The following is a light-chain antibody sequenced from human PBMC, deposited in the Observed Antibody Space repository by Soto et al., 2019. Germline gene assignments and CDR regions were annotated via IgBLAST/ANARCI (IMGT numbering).Light chain of an antibody. Sequence: DIQMTQSPSTLSAYVGDRVTITCRASQSISSWLTWYQQKPVKAPKLLIYDASSLESGVPSRFSGSGSGTEFTLTISSLQPDDFANYYCQQYNSYFLYTFGQGTKLEIK. V-gene: IGKV1-5*01. J-gene: IGKJ2*01. CDR1: QSISSW. CDR3: QQYNSYFLYT. CDR2: DAS.